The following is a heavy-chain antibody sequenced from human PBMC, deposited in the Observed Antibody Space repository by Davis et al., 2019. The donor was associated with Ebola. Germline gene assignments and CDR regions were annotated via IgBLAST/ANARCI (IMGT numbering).Heavy chain of an antibody. CDR3: ASIPRGYSYGFDY. CDR2: INHSGST. D-gene: IGHD5-18*01. Sequence: SETLSLTCAVYGGSFSGYYWSWIRQPPGKGLEWIGEINHSGSTNYNPSLKSRVTISVDTSKNQFSLKLSSVTAADTAVYYCASIPRGYSYGFDYWGQGTLVTVSS. CDR1: GGSFSGYY. J-gene: IGHJ4*02. V-gene: IGHV4-34*01.